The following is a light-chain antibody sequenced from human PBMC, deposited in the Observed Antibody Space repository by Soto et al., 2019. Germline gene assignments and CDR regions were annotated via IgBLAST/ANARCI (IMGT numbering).Light chain of an antibody. Sequence: EIVLTQPPGPLSASPGDRVTLSCRASQTVNNNYLAWYQQKPGQAPRLLIYGASTPATGTPARFSGSGSGTHFTLTVSRLEPEDFAVDYCQQYGGSAPWTFGPGTKVDMK. J-gene: IGKJ1*01. CDR1: QTVNNNY. CDR2: GAS. V-gene: IGKV3-20*01. CDR3: QQYGGSAPWT.